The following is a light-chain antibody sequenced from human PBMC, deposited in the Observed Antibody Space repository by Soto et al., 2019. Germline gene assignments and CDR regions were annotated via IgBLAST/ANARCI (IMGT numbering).Light chain of an antibody. V-gene: IGLV2-11*01. CDR3: CSYAGSYTWV. CDR2: DVT. CDR1: SSDVGGYNY. Sequence: QLVLTQPRSVSGSPGQSVTISCTGTSSDVGGYNYVSWYEQHPVQAPKLMIYDVTKRPSGVPDRFSGTKSGNTASLTISGLQAEDEADYYGCSYAGSYTWVFGTGTKVTVL. J-gene: IGLJ1*01.